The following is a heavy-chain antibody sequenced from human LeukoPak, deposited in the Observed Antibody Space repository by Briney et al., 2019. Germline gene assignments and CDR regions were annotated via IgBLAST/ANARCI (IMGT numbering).Heavy chain of an antibody. D-gene: IGHD6-19*01. CDR3: AKGYSGGWYPFDY. CDR2: ITWDSGTT. CDR1: GFTFDDYT. Sequence: GGSLRLSCAASGFTFDDYTMHWVRQAPGKSLEWVSLITWDSGTTYYKDSVKGRFTISRDNSKNSLYLQMNSLRTEDTALYYCAKGYSGGWYPFDYWGQGTLVTVSS. V-gene: IGHV3-43*01. J-gene: IGHJ4*02.